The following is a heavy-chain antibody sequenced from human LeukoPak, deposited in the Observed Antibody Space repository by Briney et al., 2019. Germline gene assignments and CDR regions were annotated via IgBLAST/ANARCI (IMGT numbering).Heavy chain of an antibody. D-gene: IGHD4-17*01. CDR3: ATDSRKDYGEGGLFDY. J-gene: IGHJ4*02. CDR1: GFTFDDNT. CDR2: IGRDGDNT. Sequence: GGSLRLSCAASGFTFDDNTMHWVRQAPGKGLEWVSLIGRDGDNTYYADSVKGRFTISRDNSKNSLYLQMNSLRTEDTALYYCATDSRKDYGEGGLFDYWGQGTLVTVSS. V-gene: IGHV3-43*01.